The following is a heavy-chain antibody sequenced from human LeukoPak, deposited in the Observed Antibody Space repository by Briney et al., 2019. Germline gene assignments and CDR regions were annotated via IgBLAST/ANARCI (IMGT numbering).Heavy chain of an antibody. CDR1: GFTFSSYV. V-gene: IGHV3-23*01. D-gene: IGHD2-15*01. J-gene: IGHJ3*02. Sequence: GGSLRLSCAASGFTFSSYVMSWVRQAPGKGLEWVSAISGSGDSTYHADSVRGRFTVSRDNSKNTLYLQMNSLRPEDTAVYYCAKDRDCRGGNCYYDAFDIWGQGTMVTVSS. CDR2: ISGSGDST. CDR3: AKDRDCRGGNCYYDAFDI.